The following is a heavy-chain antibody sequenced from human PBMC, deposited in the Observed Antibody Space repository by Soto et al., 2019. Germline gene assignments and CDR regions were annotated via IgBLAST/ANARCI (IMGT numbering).Heavy chain of an antibody. Sequence: QVQLVQSGAEVKKPGTSVKVSCKASGYSFATYAIHWVRQAPGQGLEWMGWINPATGNTEDSDKFQDRVNFTRDTAATTAYMELRGLRSEDTAVYYCARRYKSAGWLEPWGQGTLVTVSS. J-gene: IGHJ5*02. V-gene: IGHV1-3*01. D-gene: IGHD1-1*01. CDR2: INPATGNT. CDR1: GYSFATYA. CDR3: ARRYKSAGWLEP.